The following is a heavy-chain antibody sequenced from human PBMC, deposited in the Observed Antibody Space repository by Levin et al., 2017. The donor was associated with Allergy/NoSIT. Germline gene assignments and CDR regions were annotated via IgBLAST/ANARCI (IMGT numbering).Heavy chain of an antibody. D-gene: IGHD3-9*01. J-gene: IGHJ4*02. Sequence: LSLTCAASGFTFSSYAMSWVRQAPGKGLEWVSAISGSGGSTYYADSVKGRFTISRDNSKNTLYLQMNSLRAEDTAVYYCAKDLYYDILTGYWPLDYWGQGTLVTVSS. CDR3: AKDLYYDILTGYWPLDY. V-gene: IGHV3-23*01. CDR2: ISGSGGST. CDR1: GFTFSSYA.